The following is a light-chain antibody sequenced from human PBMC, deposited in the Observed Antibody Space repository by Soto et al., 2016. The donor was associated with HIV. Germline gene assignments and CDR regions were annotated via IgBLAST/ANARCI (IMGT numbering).Light chain of an antibody. J-gene: IGLJ2*01. CDR1: TLPKQY. CDR3: QSADSSGTYVL. Sequence: SYELTQPPSVSVSPGQTASITCFGDTLPKQYAYWYQQKPGQAPVLVIYKDSERPSGIPERFSGSSSGTTVTLTISGVQAEDEADYYCQSADSSGTYVLFGGGTKLTVL. V-gene: IGLV3-25*03. CDR2: KDS.